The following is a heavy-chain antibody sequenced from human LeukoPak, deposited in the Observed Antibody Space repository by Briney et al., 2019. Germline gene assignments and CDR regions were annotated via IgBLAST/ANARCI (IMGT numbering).Heavy chain of an antibody. CDR3: ARVSDHYFDY. CDR2: IYPGDSDT. J-gene: IGHJ4*02. D-gene: IGHD1-14*01. V-gene: IGHV5-51*01. CDR1: GYSFTSYW. Sequence: GESLKISCKASGYSFTSYWIGWVRQMPGKGLEWMRIIYPGDSDTRYSPSFQGQVTISADKSISTAYLRWSSLKASDIAMYYCARVSDHYFDYWGQGTLATVSS.